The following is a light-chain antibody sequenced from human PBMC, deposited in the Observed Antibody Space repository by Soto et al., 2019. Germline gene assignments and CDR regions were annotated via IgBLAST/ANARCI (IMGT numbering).Light chain of an antibody. CDR1: SSDVGAYTF. V-gene: IGLV2-14*03. J-gene: IGLJ1*01. CDR2: DVS. CDR3: SSYTSSSTHV. Sequence: QSALTQPASVSGSPGQSITISCTGTSSDVGAYTFVSLYQQHPDKVPKLMIFDVSRRPSGVSDRFSGSKSGNTASLTISGLQPEDDADDYCSSYTSSSTHVFGSGTKLTVL.